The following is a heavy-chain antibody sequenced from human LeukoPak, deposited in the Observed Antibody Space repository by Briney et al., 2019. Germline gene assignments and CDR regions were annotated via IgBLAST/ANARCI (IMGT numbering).Heavy chain of an antibody. CDR1: RFTVEHFG. CDR2: ITWDGAKT. V-gene: IGHV3-20*04. D-gene: IGHD3-16*01. J-gene: IGHJ3*02. Sequence: PGGSPRISCAASRFTVEHFGMSWVRPHPGKGLEGVSGITWDGAKTGYADSVKGRFTISRDNAKRSLYVQMNSLRAEDTALYYCATSDQIIMMDAFDIWGQGTMVTVSS. CDR3: ATSDQIIMMDAFDI.